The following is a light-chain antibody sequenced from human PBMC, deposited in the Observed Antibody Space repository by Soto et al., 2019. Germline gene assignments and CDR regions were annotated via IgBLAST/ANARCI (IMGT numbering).Light chain of an antibody. V-gene: IGKV3-15*01. CDR3: QQYNNWWT. CDR1: QSVSSS. J-gene: IGKJ1*01. Sequence: EVVMTQSPATLSVSPGERATLSFRASQSVSSSLAWYPQKPGQAPRLLIYGASTRATGIPARFSGSGSETEFTLTISRLQAEDFAVYYCQQYNNWWTFGQGTKVEIK. CDR2: GAS.